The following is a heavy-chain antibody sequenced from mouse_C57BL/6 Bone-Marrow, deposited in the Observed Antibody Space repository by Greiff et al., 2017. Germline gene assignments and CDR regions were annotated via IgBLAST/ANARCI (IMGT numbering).Heavy chain of an antibody. CDR3: ASYYYGSTSFDY. Sequence: QVHVKQPGTELVKPGASVKLSCKASGYTFTSYWMHWVKQRPGQGLEWIGNINPSNGGTNYNEKFKSKATLTVDKSSSTAYMQLSSLTSEDSAVYYCASYYYGSTSFDYWGQGTTLTVSS. CDR2: INPSNGGT. D-gene: IGHD1-1*01. J-gene: IGHJ2*01. CDR1: GYTFTSYW. V-gene: IGHV1-53*01.